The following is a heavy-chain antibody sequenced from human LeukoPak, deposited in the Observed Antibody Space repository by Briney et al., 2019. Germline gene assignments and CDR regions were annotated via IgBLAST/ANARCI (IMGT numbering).Heavy chain of an antibody. CDR2: ISAYNGNT. Sequence: ASVKVSCKASGYTFTNSGISWVRQAPGQGLEWVGWISAYNGNTNYAQKLQGRVTMTTDTSTSTAYMDLRSLRSDDTAVYYCARDLNSGYGDYWGQGTLVTVSS. J-gene: IGHJ4*02. CDR3: ARDLNSGYGDY. CDR1: GYTFTNSG. D-gene: IGHD5-12*01. V-gene: IGHV1-18*01.